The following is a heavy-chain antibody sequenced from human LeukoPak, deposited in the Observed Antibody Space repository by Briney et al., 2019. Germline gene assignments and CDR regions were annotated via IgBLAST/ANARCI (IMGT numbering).Heavy chain of an antibody. D-gene: IGHD5-18*01. CDR2: IYYSGST. Sequence: MSSETLSLTCTVSGGSISSSSYYWGWIRQPPGKGLEWIGSIYYSGSTYYNPSLKSRVTISVDTSKNQFSLKLSSVTAADTAVYYCARSRSYGSYGLGDAFDIWGQGTMVTVSS. CDR1: GGSISSSSYY. J-gene: IGHJ3*02. V-gene: IGHV4-39*07. CDR3: ARSRSYGSYGLGDAFDI.